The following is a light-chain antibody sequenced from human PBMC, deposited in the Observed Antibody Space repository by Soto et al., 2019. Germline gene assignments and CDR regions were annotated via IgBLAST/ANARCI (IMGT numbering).Light chain of an antibody. Sequence: EIVLTQSPASLSLSPGEIATLYFSASQSVTSYLAWYQQKSGQAPRLLIYDASNRATGIPARFSGSGSGTDFILTISSLEPEDFAVYYCQHRMNWPWTFGQGTKVDIK. J-gene: IGKJ1*01. V-gene: IGKV3-11*01. CDR1: QSVTSY. CDR3: QHRMNWPWT. CDR2: DAS.